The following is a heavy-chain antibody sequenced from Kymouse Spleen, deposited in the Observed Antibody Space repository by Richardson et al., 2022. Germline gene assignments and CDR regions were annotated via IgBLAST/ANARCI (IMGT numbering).Heavy chain of an antibody. D-gene: IGHD6-6*01. CDR2: IYYSGST. CDR3: ASYSSSSDFDY. CDR1: GGSVSSGSYY. V-gene: IGHV4-61*01. Sequence: QVQLQESGPGLVKPSETLSLTCTVSGGSVSSGSYYWSWIRQPPGKGLEWIGYIYYSGSTNYNPSLKSRVTISVDTSKNQFSLKLSSVTAADTAVYYCASYSSSSDFDYWGQGTLVTVSS. J-gene: IGHJ4*02.